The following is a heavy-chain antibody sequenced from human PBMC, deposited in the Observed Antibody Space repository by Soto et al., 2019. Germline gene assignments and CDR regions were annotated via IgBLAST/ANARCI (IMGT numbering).Heavy chain of an antibody. D-gene: IGHD3-10*01. Sequence: GGSLRLSCAASGFTFSSYAMSWVRQAPGKELEWVSAISGSGGSTYYADSVKGRFTISRDNSKNTLYLQMNSLRAEDTAVYYCAKAGQSSWFGEFRYPFDYWGQGTLVTVSS. V-gene: IGHV3-23*01. J-gene: IGHJ4*02. CDR1: GFTFSSYA. CDR3: AKAGQSSWFGEFRYPFDY. CDR2: ISGSGGST.